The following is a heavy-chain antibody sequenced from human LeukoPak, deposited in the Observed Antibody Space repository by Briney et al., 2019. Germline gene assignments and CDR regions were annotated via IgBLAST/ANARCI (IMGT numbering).Heavy chain of an antibody. V-gene: IGHV4-39*01. CDR3: ARRASVVPHYLQF. Sequence: ETLCPSCVVSGGSLTSNPYYWAWIRQAPGKGLEWIGTIYSTGDTYYNPSLESRVSISVNTPETPFSLRVTSVTAADTALYFCARRASVVPHYLQFWGPGALVTVSS. CDR1: GGSLTSNPYY. J-gene: IGHJ4*02. CDR2: IYSTGDT. D-gene: IGHD4-11*01.